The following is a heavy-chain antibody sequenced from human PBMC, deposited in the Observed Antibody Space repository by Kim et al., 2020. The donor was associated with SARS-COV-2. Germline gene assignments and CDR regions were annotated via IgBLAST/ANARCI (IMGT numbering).Heavy chain of an antibody. V-gene: IGHV3-30*04. CDR1: GFTFSSYA. Sequence: GGSLRLSCAASGFTFSSYAMHWVRQAPGKGLEWVAVISYDGSNKYYADSVKGRFTISRDNSKNTLYLQMNSLRAEDTAVYYCARDSDSSGEDAFDIWGQGTMVTVSS. J-gene: IGHJ3*02. CDR3: ARDSDSSGEDAFDI. D-gene: IGHD3-22*01. CDR2: ISYDGSNK.